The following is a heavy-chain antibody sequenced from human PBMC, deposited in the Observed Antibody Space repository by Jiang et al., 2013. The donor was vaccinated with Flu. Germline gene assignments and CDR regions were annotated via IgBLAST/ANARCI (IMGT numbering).Heavy chain of an antibody. J-gene: IGHJ3*02. Sequence: VQLLESGGGVVQPGGSLRLSCAASGFTFSTYGMHWVRQAPGKGLEWVAFVRFDEAAKYYTNSAKGRFTISRDNSKKTLYLQMNSLRAEDTAVYYCAKDVIVVGTDAFDIWGQGTMVTVSS. CDR1: GFTFSTYG. D-gene: IGHD2/OR15-2a*01. CDR3: AKDVIVVGTDAFDI. V-gene: IGHV3-30*02. CDR2: VRFDEAAK.